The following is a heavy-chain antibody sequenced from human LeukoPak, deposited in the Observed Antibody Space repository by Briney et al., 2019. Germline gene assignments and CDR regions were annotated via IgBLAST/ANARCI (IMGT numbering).Heavy chain of an antibody. CDR1: GFTFSSNE. D-gene: IGHD6-19*01. CDR2: ISGSGNTI. V-gene: IGHV3-48*03. Sequence: KAGGSLRLSCAASGFTFSSNEMNWVRQAPGKGLEWLSYISGSGNTIYYADSVKGRFTISRDNAKNSLFLQMNSLRAEDTAVYYCVSGVHYSRGWNDIWGQGTMVTVSS. J-gene: IGHJ3*02. CDR3: VSGVHYSRGWNDI.